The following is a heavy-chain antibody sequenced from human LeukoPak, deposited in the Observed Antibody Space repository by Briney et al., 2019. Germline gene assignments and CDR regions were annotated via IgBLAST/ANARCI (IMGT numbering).Heavy chain of an antibody. CDR3: ARGYCSSTSCYYAY. CDR2: IYHSGST. J-gene: IGHJ4*02. Sequence: PSQTLSLTCAVSGGSISSGGYSWSWIRQPPGKGLEWIGSIYHSGSTYYNPSLKSRVTISVDRSKNQFSLKLSSVTAADTAVYYCARGYCSSTSCYYAYWGQGTLVTVSS. CDR1: GGSISSGGYS. D-gene: IGHD2-2*01. V-gene: IGHV4-30-2*01.